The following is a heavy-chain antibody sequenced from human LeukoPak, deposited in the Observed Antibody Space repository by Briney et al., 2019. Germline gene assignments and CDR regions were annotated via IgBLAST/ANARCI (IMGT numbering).Heavy chain of an antibody. Sequence: PGGSLRLSCATSGFRFSNYAMHWVRPAPGKGLEYVSAISSNGGSTFYGNSVKGRFTISRDNSKNTLYLQMGSLRAEGMAVYYCARPTPFGSSWYLHYWGQGTLVTVSS. D-gene: IGHD6-13*01. CDR2: ISSNGGST. V-gene: IGHV3-64*01. CDR1: GFRFSNYA. CDR3: ARPTPFGSSWYLHY. J-gene: IGHJ4*02.